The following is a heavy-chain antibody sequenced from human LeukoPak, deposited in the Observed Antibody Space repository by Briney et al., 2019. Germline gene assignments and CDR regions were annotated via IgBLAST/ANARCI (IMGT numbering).Heavy chain of an antibody. Sequence: GGSLRLSCAASGFTFSSYWMSWVRQAPGKGLEWVANIKQDGSEKYYVDSVKGRFTISRDNAKNSLYLQMNSLRAEDTAVYYCARAVAYYDILSIAYYYYMDVWGRGTTVTVSS. CDR3: ARAVAYYDILSIAYYYYMDV. D-gene: IGHD3-9*01. CDR2: IKQDGSEK. V-gene: IGHV3-7*01. J-gene: IGHJ6*03. CDR1: GFTFSSYW.